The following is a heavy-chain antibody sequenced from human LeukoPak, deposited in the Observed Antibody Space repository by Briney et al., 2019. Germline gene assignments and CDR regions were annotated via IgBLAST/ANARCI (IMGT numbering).Heavy chain of an antibody. D-gene: IGHD1-26*01. CDR1: GFTFSSYE. CDR3: ARDPYSGSYGDYYYYYMDA. J-gene: IGHJ6*03. V-gene: IGHV3-48*03. CDR2: ISSSGSTI. Sequence: GGSLRLSCAASGFTFSSYEMNWVRQAPGKGLEWVSYISSSGSTIYYADSVKGRFTISRDNAKNSLYLQMNSLRPEDTAVYYCARDPYSGSYGDYYYYYMDAWGKGTTVTISS.